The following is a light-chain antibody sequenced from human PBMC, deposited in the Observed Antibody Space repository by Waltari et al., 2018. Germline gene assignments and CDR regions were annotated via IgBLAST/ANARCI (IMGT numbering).Light chain of an antibody. CDR3: SSFSSSTAGI. J-gene: IGLJ2*01. V-gene: IGLV2-14*01. CDR2: DVS. CDR1: SSDIGAFNF. Sequence: ASVSGSPGQSITISCAATSSDIGAFNFISWYQQRPGKAPELLVYDVSHRPSGVSTRFSGSKSDNTAALTISGLQAEDEAVYYCSSFSSSTAGIFGGGTKVTVL.